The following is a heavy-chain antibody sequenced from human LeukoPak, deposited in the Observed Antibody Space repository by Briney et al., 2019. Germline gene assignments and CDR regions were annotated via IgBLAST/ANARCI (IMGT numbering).Heavy chain of an antibody. CDR3: ARDRTVTTTDY. Sequence: ASVTVSCKASGYTFTSNGISWVRQAHGQGNGWMGWISAYNGNTNYAQKLQGRVTMSTDTSTSTAYMELRSLRSDDTAVYYCARDRTVTTTDYWGQGTLVTVSS. D-gene: IGHD4-17*01. V-gene: IGHV1-18*01. CDR1: GYTFTSNG. J-gene: IGHJ4*02. CDR2: ISAYNGNT.